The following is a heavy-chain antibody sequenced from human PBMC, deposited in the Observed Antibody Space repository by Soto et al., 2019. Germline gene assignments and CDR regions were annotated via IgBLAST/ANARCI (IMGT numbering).Heavy chain of an antibody. J-gene: IGHJ5*02. CDR3: ARVGRGSGSYYNVQPYNWFDP. D-gene: IGHD3-10*01. V-gene: IGHV4-39*01. CDR1: GGSISSSSYY. Sequence: SETLSLTCTVSGGSISSSSYYWGWIRQPPGKGLEWIGSIYYSGSTYYNPSLKSRVTISVDTSKNQFSLKLSSVTAADTAVYYCARVGRGSGSYYNVQPYNWFDPWGQGTLVTVSS. CDR2: IYYSGST.